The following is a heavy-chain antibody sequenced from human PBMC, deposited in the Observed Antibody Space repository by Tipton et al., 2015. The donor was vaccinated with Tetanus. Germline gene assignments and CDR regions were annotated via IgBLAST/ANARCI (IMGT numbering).Heavy chain of an antibody. CDR2: VYYNGNT. Sequence: TLSLTCTVSGGSISGSYWNWIRQPPGKGLEWIGYVYYNGNTHYNPALKSRVTISVDTSKNQFSLKLSSVTAADTAVYYCARDQGGGRVVRLNWFDPWGQGTLVTVSS. V-gene: IGHV4-59*01. D-gene: IGHD6-6*01. J-gene: IGHJ5*02. CDR1: GGSISGSY. CDR3: ARDQGGGRVVRLNWFDP.